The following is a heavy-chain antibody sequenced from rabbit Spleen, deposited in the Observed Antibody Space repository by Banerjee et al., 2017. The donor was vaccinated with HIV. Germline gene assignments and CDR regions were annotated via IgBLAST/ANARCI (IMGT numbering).Heavy chain of an antibody. CDR1: GFSFSSSYW. CDR3: ARDTSSSFSSYGMDL. D-gene: IGHD1-1*01. Sequence: QEQLEESGGDLVKPEGSLTLTCTASGFSFSSSYWICWVRQAPGKGLEWIACIYGGSSGSTYYASWAKGRFTCSKTSSTTVTLQMTRLTAADTATYFCARDTSSSFSSYGMDLWGPGTLVTVS. CDR2: IYGGSSGST. J-gene: IGHJ6*01. V-gene: IGHV1S45*01.